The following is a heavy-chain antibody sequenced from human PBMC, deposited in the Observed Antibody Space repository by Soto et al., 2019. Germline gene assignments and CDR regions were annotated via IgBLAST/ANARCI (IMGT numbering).Heavy chain of an antibody. V-gene: IGHV1-69*12. CDR2: IIPIFGTT. J-gene: IGHJ6*03. Sequence: HLVQSGAEVKKPGSSVKVSCKASGGTFRKSAVSWARQAPGQGLEWMGGIIPIFGTTNYAQKFQGRVTITADESTNTAYMELISLTSDDTAVYYCARDGPEVAPGDHYHMDVWGQGTTVTVSS. CDR3: ARDGPEVAPGDHYHMDV. D-gene: IGHD3-16*01. CDR1: GGTFRKSA.